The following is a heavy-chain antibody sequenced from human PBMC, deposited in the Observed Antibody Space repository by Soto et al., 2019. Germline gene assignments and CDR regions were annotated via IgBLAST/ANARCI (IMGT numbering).Heavy chain of an antibody. CDR2: IDPSDSYT. CDR3: ARRDCGGDCYSP. D-gene: IGHD2-21*02. CDR1: GYSFSTHW. J-gene: IGHJ5*02. V-gene: IGHV5-10-1*01. Sequence: EVQLVQSGAEVKKPGESLRISCKVSGYSFSTHWITWVRQMPGKGLEWMGRIDPSDSYTNYSPSFQGHVTMSVDKSISTAYLQWNSLEASDTAMYYCARRDCGGDCYSPWGQGTLVTVSS.